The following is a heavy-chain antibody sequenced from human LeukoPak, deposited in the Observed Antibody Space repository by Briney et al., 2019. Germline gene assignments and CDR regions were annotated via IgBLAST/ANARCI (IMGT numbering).Heavy chain of an antibody. D-gene: IGHD3-10*01. J-gene: IGHJ3*02. CDR1: GGSISSSSYY. Sequence: PSETLSLTCTVSGGSISSSSYYWGWIRQPPGKGLEWIGSIYYSGSTYYNPSLKSRVTISVDTSKNQFSLKLSSVTAADTAVYYCARDLFMVRGGLDAFDIWGQGTMVTVSS. CDR3: ARDLFMVRGGLDAFDI. CDR2: IYYSGST. V-gene: IGHV4-39*02.